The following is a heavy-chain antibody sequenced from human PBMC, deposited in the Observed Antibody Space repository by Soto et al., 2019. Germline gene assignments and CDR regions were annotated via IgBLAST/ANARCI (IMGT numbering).Heavy chain of an antibody. CDR2: IDPSDSYT. J-gene: IGHJ3*02. Sequence: GESLKISCKGSGYSFTSYWISWVRQMPGKGLEWMGRIDPSDSYTNYSPSFQGHVTISVDKSISTANLQWSSLKASDTAMYYCASPVFYGEHAFDIWGQGTMVTVSS. V-gene: IGHV5-10-1*01. D-gene: IGHD4-17*01. CDR3: ASPVFYGEHAFDI. CDR1: GYSFTSYW.